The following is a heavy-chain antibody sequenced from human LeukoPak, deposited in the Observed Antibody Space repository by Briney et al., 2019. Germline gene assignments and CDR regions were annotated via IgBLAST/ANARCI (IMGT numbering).Heavy chain of an antibody. J-gene: IGHJ4*02. CDR1: GYTFTGYY. D-gene: IGHD3-22*01. V-gene: IGHV1-2*02. CDR2: INPNSDGT. CDR3: ARETTYFYDV. Sequence: GASVKVSCKASGYTFTGYYVHWVRQAPGQGLEWMGWINPNSDGTKYAQNFQGRVTMTRDTSINTAYMELSSLRSDDMAVYFCARETTYFYDVWGQGTLVTVSS.